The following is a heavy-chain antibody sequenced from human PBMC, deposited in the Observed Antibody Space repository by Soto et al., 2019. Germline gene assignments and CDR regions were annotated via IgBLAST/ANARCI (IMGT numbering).Heavy chain of an antibody. CDR3: ARAEDSGYDFGY. CDR2: IYYSGST. CDR1: GGSISSGDYY. V-gene: IGHV4-30-4*01. Sequence: SETLSLTCTVSGGSISSGDYYWSWIRQPPGKGLEWIGYIYYSGSTYYNPSLKSRVTISVDTSKNQFSLKLSSVTAADTAVYYCARAEDSGYDFGYWGQGTLVTSPQ. J-gene: IGHJ4*02. D-gene: IGHD5-12*01.